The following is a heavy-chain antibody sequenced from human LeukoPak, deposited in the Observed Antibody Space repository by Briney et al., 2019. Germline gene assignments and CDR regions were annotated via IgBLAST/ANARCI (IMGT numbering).Heavy chain of an antibody. J-gene: IGHJ3*02. Sequence: GASVKVSCKASGYTFTGYYMHWVRRAPGQGLEWMGWINPNSGGTNYAQKFQGRVTMTRDTSISTAYMELSRLRSDDTAVYYCARVGQWEEGAFDIWGQGTMVTVSS. CDR1: GYTFTGYY. V-gene: IGHV1-2*02. CDR2: INPNSGGT. CDR3: ARVGQWEEGAFDI. D-gene: IGHD1-26*01.